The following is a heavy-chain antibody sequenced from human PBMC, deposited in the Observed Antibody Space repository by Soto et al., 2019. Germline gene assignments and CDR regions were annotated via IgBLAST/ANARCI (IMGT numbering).Heavy chain of an antibody. CDR2: INAGNGNT. V-gene: IGHV1-3*01. Sequence: SVKVSCKASGYTYTSYGIHWVRPANGKRLEWTGWINAGNGNTKYSEKFQCRVTITSDTSASTAYLELSSLRSEDTAVYYCARDQNDSSANSPPYYYGRDGGGKGTRVPVS. J-gene: IGHJ6*04. CDR3: ARDQNDSSANSPPYYYGRDG. D-gene: IGHD3-22*01. CDR1: GYTYTSYG.